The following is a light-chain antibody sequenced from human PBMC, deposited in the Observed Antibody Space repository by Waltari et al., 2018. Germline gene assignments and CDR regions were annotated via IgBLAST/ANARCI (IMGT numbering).Light chain of an antibody. CDR2: YDD. CDR1: SSNIGNNA. Sequence: QSVLTQPPSVSDAPRQRVTISCSGSSSNIGNNAVNWYQQPPGKAPKLLIYYDDRLPSGVSDRFSGAKSGTSASLAISGLQSEDEAEYYCAAWDDSLNGPVFGGGTKLTVL. V-gene: IGLV1-36*01. CDR3: AAWDDSLNGPV. J-gene: IGLJ3*02.